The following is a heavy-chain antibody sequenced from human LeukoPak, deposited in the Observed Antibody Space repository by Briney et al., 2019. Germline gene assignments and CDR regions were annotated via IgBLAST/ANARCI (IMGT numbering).Heavy chain of an antibody. Sequence: GGSLRLSCAVSGFTFSSYAMSWVRRAPGKGLEWVSAISGSGGSTYYADSVKGRFTISRDNSKNTLYLQLNSLRAEDTAVYYCAKGTVTTSVYRRFDPWGQGTLVTVSS. CDR1: GFTFSSYA. CDR3: AKGTVTTSVYRRFDP. D-gene: IGHD4-17*01. J-gene: IGHJ5*02. V-gene: IGHV3-23*01. CDR2: ISGSGGST.